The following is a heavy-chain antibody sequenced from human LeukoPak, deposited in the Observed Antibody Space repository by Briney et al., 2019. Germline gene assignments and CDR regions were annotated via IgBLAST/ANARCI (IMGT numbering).Heavy chain of an antibody. J-gene: IGHJ4*02. V-gene: IGHV3-33*01. CDR1: GFTFSSYG. Sequence: GRSLRLSSAASGFTFSSYGMHWVRQAPGKGLEWVAVIWYDGSNKYYADSVKGRFTISRDNSKNTLYLQMNSLRAEDTAVYYCARGNGGTIDYWGQGTLVTVSS. CDR2: IWYDGSNK. D-gene: IGHD4-23*01. CDR3: ARGNGGTIDY.